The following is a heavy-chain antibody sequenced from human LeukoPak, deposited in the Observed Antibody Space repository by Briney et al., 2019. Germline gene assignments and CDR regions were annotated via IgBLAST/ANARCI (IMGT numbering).Heavy chain of an antibody. CDR3: ARVLFNSGYDY. V-gene: IGHV1-2*02. Sequence: ASVKVSCKVSGSTFTGAYMHWVRQAPGQGLEWMGWINTNSGETKFAQKLQGRVTMTRDTSISTVYMDLGGLRSDDTAVYYCARVLFNSGYDYWGQGSLVTVSS. CDR2: INTNSGET. D-gene: IGHD5-18*01. CDR1: GSTFTGAY. J-gene: IGHJ4*02.